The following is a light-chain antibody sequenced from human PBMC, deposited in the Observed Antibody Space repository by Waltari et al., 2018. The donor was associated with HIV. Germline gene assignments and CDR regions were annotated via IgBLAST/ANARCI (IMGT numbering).Light chain of an antibody. CDR2: DDS. V-gene: IGLV3-21*02. Sequence: SYVLTQPPSVSVAPGQTAPITCGGNNIKSKNVPWYRQRPGQAPTLVVYDDSARPSGIPERFSGSHSENTATLTISRVEAGDEADYYCQVWDSTTDEGVFGGGTKLAVL. CDR1: NIKSKN. J-gene: IGLJ2*01. CDR3: QVWDSTTDEGV.